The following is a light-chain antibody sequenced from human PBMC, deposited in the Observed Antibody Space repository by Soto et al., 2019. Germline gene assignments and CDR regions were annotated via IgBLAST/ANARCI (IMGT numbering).Light chain of an antibody. Sequence: EILITQSPATLSVSPGERATLSCRASQSVSSNLAWYQQKTGQPPRLLIYDASSRDTGIPDRFSGGGSGTDFTLAVSRLETEDFSVYYCQQFSSYPLTFGGGTKVDI. CDR1: QSVSSN. CDR3: QQFSSYPLT. V-gene: IGKV3D-15*01. J-gene: IGKJ4*01. CDR2: DAS.